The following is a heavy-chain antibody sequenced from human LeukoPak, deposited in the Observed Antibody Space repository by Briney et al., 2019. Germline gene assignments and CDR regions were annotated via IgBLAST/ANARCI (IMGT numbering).Heavy chain of an antibody. CDR3: ASVLWFGGIFFDY. J-gene: IGHJ4*02. V-gene: IGHV3-11*01. CDR2: MSNSGSTV. CDR1: GFTFSDYY. D-gene: IGHD3-10*01. Sequence: GGSLRLSCAASGFTFSDYYMSWIRQAPGKGLEWVSYMSNSGSTVYYADSVKGRFTISRDSTKNSLYLQMNSLRAEDTAVYYCASVLWFGGIFFDYWGQGTLVTVSS.